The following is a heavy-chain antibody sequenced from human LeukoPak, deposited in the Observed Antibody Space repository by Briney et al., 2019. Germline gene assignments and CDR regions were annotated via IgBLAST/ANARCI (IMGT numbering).Heavy chain of an antibody. V-gene: IGHV4-59*01. CDR3: ARGSLAYCGGDCYSGAFDI. Sequence: PSETLSLTCTVSGGSISSYYWSWIGQPPGKGLEWIGYIYYSGSTNYNPSLKSRVTISVDTSKNQFSLKLSSVTAADTAVYYCARGSLAYCGGDCYSGAFDIWGQGTMVTVSS. CDR2: IYYSGST. CDR1: GGSISSYY. J-gene: IGHJ3*02. D-gene: IGHD2-21*02.